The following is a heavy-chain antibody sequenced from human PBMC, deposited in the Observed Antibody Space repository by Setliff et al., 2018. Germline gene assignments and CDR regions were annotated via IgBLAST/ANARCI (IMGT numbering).Heavy chain of an antibody. J-gene: IGHJ5*01. CDR2: IIPMFGTT. V-gene: IGHV1-69*13. Sequence: SVKVSCKTSGGSFSTSAISWVRQAPGQGLEWMGGIIPMFGTTNYAQKFQGRLTFTADESTSTGYMELRSLRSDDTAVYYCARELRSPYWHLDSWGQGTQVTVSS. D-gene: IGHD3-16*01. CDR3: ARELRSPYWHLDS. CDR1: GGSFSTSA.